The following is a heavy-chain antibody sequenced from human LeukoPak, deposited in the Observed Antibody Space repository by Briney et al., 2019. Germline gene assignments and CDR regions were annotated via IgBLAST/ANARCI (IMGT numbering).Heavy chain of an antibody. Sequence: ASVKVSCKASGYTFTSYGISWVRQAPGQGLEWMGWISTYYGNTNYAQKLQGRVTMTTDTSTSTAYMELRSLRSDDTAVYYCARDLGGRTVVTTDFWGQGTLVTVSS. CDR2: ISTYYGNT. V-gene: IGHV1-18*01. CDR3: ARDLGGRTVVTTDF. J-gene: IGHJ4*02. CDR1: GYTFTSYG. D-gene: IGHD4-23*01.